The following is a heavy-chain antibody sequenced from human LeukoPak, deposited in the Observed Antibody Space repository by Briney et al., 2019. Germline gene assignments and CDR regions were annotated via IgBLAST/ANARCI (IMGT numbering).Heavy chain of an antibody. Sequence: SETLSLTCTVSGGSISSYYWSWIRQPPGKGLEWIGYIYYSGSTNYNPSLKSRVTISVDTSKNQFSLKLSSVTAADTAVHYCARVGAYCGGDCPNWFDPWGQGTLVTVSS. J-gene: IGHJ5*02. CDR3: ARVGAYCGGDCPNWFDP. CDR1: GGSISSYY. D-gene: IGHD2-21*02. V-gene: IGHV4-59*01. CDR2: IYYSGST.